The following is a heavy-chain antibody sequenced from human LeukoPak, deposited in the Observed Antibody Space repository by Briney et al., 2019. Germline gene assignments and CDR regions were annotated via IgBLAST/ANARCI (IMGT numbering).Heavy chain of an antibody. J-gene: IGHJ6*02. CDR1: GGSFSGYY. D-gene: IGHD3-10*01. V-gene: IGHV4-34*01. CDR3: ARDYYGSGSYQYYGMDV. CDR2: INHSGST. Sequence: PSETLSLTCAVYGGSFSGYYWSWIRQPPGKGLEWIGEINHSGSTNYNPSLKSRVTISVDTSKNQFSLKLSSVTAADTAVYYCARDYYGSGSYQYYGMDVWGQGTTVTVSS.